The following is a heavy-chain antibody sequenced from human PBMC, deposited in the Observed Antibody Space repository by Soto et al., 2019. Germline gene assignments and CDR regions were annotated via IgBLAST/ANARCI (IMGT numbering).Heavy chain of an antibody. Sequence: EVHLLESGGGLVQPGGSLRLSCAASGITFSSYAMSWVRQAPGKGLEWVSAISGSGGSTYYADSVKGRFTISRDNSKNTLYLQMNSLRAEDTAVYYCAKDHLGDSSGWFDYWGQGTLVTVSS. CDR1: GITFSSYA. CDR3: AKDHLGDSSGWFDY. D-gene: IGHD6-19*01. V-gene: IGHV3-23*01. CDR2: ISGSGGST. J-gene: IGHJ4*02.